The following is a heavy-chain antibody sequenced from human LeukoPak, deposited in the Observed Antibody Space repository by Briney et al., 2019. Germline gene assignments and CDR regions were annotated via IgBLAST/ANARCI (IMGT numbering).Heavy chain of an antibody. Sequence: SETLSLTCAVYGGSFSGYYWSWIRQPPGKELEWIGEINHSGSTNYNPSLKSRLTISVDTSKNQFSLKLSSVTAADTAVYYCARLPGAAILGGYYFDYWGQGTLVTVSS. CDR2: INHSGST. CDR1: GGSFSGYY. V-gene: IGHV4-34*01. CDR3: ARLPGAAILGGYYFDY. J-gene: IGHJ4*02. D-gene: IGHD5-24*01.